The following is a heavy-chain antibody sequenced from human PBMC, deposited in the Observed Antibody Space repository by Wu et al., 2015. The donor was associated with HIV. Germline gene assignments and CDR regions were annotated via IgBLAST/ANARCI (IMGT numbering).Heavy chain of an antibody. CDR2: INPNSGAT. CDR1: GYTFTGDY. D-gene: IGHD4-17*01. V-gene: IGHV1-2*02. Sequence: QVQLVQSGAEVKKPGASMKVSCKASGYTFTGDYIHWVRLAPGQGLEWMGYINPNSGATNYAQRFQGRVTMTRDASINTTYMELTRLRSEDTAVYYCARRLIESDYYSFDYWGQGTLVTVSS. CDR3: ARRLIESDYYSFDY. J-gene: IGHJ4*02.